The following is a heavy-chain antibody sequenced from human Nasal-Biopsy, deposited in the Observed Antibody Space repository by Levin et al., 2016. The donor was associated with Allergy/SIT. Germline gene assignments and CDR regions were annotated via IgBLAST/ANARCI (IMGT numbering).Heavy chain of an antibody. J-gene: IGHJ4*02. CDR2: IIPIFAAT. CDR3: ARPQTYYYDTDGYRIGNFDY. D-gene: IGHD3-22*01. Sequence: SVKVSCKAYGGTFSHHAINWVRQAPGRGLEWMGGIIPIFAATNYAQNFQGRVTITADESTSTAYMELSSLRSDDTAVYYCARPQTYYYDTDGYRIGNFDYWGQGTLVTVSS. CDR1: GGTFSHHA. V-gene: IGHV1-69*13.